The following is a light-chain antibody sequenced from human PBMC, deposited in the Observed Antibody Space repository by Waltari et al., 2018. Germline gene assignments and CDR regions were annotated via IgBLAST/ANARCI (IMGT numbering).Light chain of an antibody. V-gene: IGKV3-11*01. CDR1: QSVSSY. CDR3: PQRSNWPRT. Sequence: EIVLTQAPATLSVSPGERATLSCRASQSVSSYLAWYQHKPGQAPRILLYDASNRATGIPARFSGSGSGTDFTLTISSLEPDAFAVYYCPQRSNWPRTFGQGTQVEIK. CDR2: DAS. J-gene: IGKJ1*01.